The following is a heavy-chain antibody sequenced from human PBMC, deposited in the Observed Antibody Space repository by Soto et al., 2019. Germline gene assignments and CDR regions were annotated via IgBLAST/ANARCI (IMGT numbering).Heavy chain of an antibody. CDR1: GFTFNSFG. V-gene: IGHV3-23*04. CDR3: AKKQSTAFITEKAYFDF. Sequence: EVQLVESGGVLVQPGGSLRLSCVASGFTFNSFGMSWVRQAPGKGLEWVSAISGNGNSVYYADSVKGRFTISRDNSENHLNPQTKCPRAQGTAIYYCAKKQSTAFITEKAYFDFWGRGTLVTLPS. CDR2: ISGNGNSV. J-gene: IGHJ4*02. D-gene: IGHD2-2*01.